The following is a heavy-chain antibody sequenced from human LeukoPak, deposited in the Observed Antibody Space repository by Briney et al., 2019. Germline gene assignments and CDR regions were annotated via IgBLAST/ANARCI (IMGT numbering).Heavy chain of an antibody. CDR1: GGSISDYY. D-gene: IGHD6-13*01. V-gene: IGHV4-59*01. CDR2: IYNSGST. Sequence: SETLSLTCTVPGGSISDYYWSWIRQPPGKGLEWIGYIYNSGSTNYNPSLKSRVSISVDTSKNQFSLKLSSVTAADTAVYYCARVFAAGYFDYWGQGTLVTVSS. CDR3: ARVFAAGYFDY. J-gene: IGHJ4*02.